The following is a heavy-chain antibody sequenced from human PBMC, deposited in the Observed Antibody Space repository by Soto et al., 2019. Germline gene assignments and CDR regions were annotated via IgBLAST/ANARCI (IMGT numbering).Heavy chain of an antibody. J-gene: IGHJ4*02. CDR2: INAGNGNT. Sequence: QVQLVQSGAEEKKPGASVKVSCKASGYTFTSYAMHWVRQAPGQRLEWMGWINAGNGNTKYSQKFQGRVTITRDTSASTAYMELSSLRSEATAVDYCARNIVLGPAALGYWGQGTLVTVSS. D-gene: IGHD2-2*01. CDR3: ARNIVLGPAALGY. CDR1: GYTFTSYA. V-gene: IGHV1-3*05.